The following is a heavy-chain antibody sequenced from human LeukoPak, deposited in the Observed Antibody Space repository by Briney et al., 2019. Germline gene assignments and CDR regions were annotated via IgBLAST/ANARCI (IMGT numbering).Heavy chain of an antibody. CDR3: ARALAAAGTYYYYYYMDV. D-gene: IGHD6-13*01. CDR2: IYTSGST. CDR1: GGSISSGSYY. Sequence: SETLSLTCTVSGGSISSGSYYWSWIRQPAGKGLEWIGRIYTSGSTNYNPSLKSRVTISVDTSKNQFSLKLSSVTAADTAVYYCARALAAAGTYYYYYYMDVWGKGTTVTVSS. J-gene: IGHJ6*03. V-gene: IGHV4-61*02.